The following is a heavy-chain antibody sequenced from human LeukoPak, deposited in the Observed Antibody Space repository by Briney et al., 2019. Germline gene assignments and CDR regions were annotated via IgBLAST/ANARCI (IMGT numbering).Heavy chain of an antibody. D-gene: IGHD2/OR15-2a*01. CDR1: GYTFTGYY. Sequence: ASVKVSCKASGYTFTGYYMHWVRQAPGQGLEWMGWINLNSGGTNYAQKFQGRVTMTRDTSISTAYMELSRLRSDDTAVYYCARYIEFLSWFDPWGQGTLVTVSS. CDR2: INLNSGGT. J-gene: IGHJ5*02. V-gene: IGHV1-2*02. CDR3: ARYIEFLSWFDP.